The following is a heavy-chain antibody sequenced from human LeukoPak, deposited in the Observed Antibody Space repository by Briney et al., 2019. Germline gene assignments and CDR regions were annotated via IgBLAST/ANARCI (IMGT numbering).Heavy chain of an antibody. CDR2: INHSGST. J-gene: IGHJ4*02. Sequence: SETLSLTCAVYGGSFSGYYWSWIRQPPVKGLEWIGEINHSGSTNYNPSLKSRVTISVDTSKNQFSLKLSSVTAADTAVYYCARHSSSYDYWGQGTLVTVSS. CDR3: ARHSSSYDY. CDR1: GGSFSGYY. V-gene: IGHV4-34*01. D-gene: IGHD6-13*01.